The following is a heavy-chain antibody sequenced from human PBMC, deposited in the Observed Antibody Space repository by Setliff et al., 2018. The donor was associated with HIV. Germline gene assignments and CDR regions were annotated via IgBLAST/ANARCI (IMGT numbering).Heavy chain of an antibody. CDR1: GGSISSDNW. J-gene: IGHJ4*02. D-gene: IGHD5-18*01. CDR3: SNWNTTIDADS. V-gene: IGHV4-4*02. Sequence: SETLSLTCAVSGGSISSDNWWTWVRQPPGKGLEWIGEIYHSEYTNYNASLKSRVSMSVDKSKNQFSLKLTSVTAADTALYYCSNWNTTIDADSWGQGTLVTVSS. CDR2: IYHSEYT.